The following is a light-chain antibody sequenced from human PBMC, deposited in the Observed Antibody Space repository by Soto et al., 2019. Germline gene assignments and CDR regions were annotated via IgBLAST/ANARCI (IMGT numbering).Light chain of an antibody. CDR3: QQYGSSRGT. CDR2: GAS. Sequence: EIVLTQSPGTLSFSAXXXXXLXCXASQSVSSSYLAWYQQKPGQAPRLLIYGASSRATGIPDRFSGSGSGTDFTLTISRLEPEDFAVYYCQQYGSSRGTFGQGTRWIS. J-gene: IGKJ1*01. V-gene: IGKV3-20*01. CDR1: QSVSSSY.